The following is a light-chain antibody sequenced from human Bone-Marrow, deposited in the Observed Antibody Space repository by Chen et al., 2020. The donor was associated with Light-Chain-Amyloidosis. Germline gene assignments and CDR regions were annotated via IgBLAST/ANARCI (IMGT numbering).Light chain of an antibody. V-gene: IGKV4-1*01. CDR2: WAS. J-gene: IGKJ4*01. CDR1: QSVLYTSNNKNY. Sequence: DIVMTQSPESLAVSLGERATINCKSSQSVLYTSNNKNYLAWYQQRPGQPPKLLIYWASTRESGVPDRFTGSGSGTDFTLTINRLEPGDFAMYYGQQYGTSPLTFGGGTKVEIK. CDR3: QQYGTSPLT.